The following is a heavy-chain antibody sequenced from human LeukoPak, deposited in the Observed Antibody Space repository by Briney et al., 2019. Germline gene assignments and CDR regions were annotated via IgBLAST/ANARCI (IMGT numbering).Heavy chain of an antibody. CDR2: IYYSGST. CDR1: GGSVSSGSYY. V-gene: IGHV4-61*01. D-gene: IGHD3-9*01. CDR3: ARLPYYDILTGYIDY. Sequence: PSETLSLTCTVSGGSVSSGSYYWSWIRQPPGKGLEWLGYIYYSGSTNYNPSLKSRVTISVDTSKNQFSLKLSSVTAADTAVYYCARLPYYDILTGYIDYWGQGTLVTVSS. J-gene: IGHJ4*02.